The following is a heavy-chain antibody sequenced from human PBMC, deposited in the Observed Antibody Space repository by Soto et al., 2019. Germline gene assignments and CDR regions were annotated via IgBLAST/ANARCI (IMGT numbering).Heavy chain of an antibody. CDR2: IYWDDDR. D-gene: IGHD3-16*01. Sequence: QITLKESGPTLVKPTQTLTLTCTLSGFSLSTTTVGVGWIRQPPGKALEWLALIYWDDDRRYIPSLKNRLSSTTDTFGGLVVLTMTDMDPVDTATYYCAQITPLDLTGYYFEYGGPRILVTVSS. CDR1: GFSLSTTTVG. J-gene: IGHJ4*02. CDR3: AQITPLDLTGYYFEY. V-gene: IGHV2-5*02.